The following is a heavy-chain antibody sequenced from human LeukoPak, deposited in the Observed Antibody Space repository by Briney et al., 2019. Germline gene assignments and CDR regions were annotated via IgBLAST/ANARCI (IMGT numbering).Heavy chain of an antibody. CDR1: EFTFSSYW. D-gene: IGHD3-10*01. V-gene: IGHV3-7*01. CDR2: IKQDGSEK. Sequence: GGSLRLSCAASEFTFSSYWMSWVRQAPGKGLEWVANIKQDGSEKYYVDSVKGRFTISRDNAKNSLYLQMNSLRAEDTAVYYCARERGSGEHDYWGQGTLVTVSS. J-gene: IGHJ4*02. CDR3: ARERGSGEHDY.